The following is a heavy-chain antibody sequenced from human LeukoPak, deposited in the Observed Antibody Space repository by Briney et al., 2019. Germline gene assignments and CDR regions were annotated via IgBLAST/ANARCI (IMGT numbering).Heavy chain of an antibody. CDR1: GGSISIISSSTYY. CDR2: LYYGENS. CDR3: ARQLPTAAADTRGYFDY. Sequence: SSETLSLTCTVSGGSISIISSSTYYWGWIRQAPGKGLEWIGSLYYGENSHYNPSLKSRATLSVDTSNNQFSLKLTSVTAADAAAYFCARQLPTAAADTRGYFDYWGQGTVVTVSS. J-gene: IGHJ4*02. D-gene: IGHD6-25*01. V-gene: IGHV4-39*01.